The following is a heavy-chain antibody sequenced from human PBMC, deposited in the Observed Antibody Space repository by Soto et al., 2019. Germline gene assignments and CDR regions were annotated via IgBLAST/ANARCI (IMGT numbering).Heavy chain of an antibody. CDR2: FSGRSGDT. Sequence: VGSLRLSCVASGFSISTHALTWVRQAPGKGLEWVSSFSGRSGDTYYAASVKGRFTISGDSSKNTVILQMNNLRADDTALYYCARDSSAWPNYFDSWGQGIQVTVSS. CDR3: ARDSSAWPNYFDS. V-gene: IGHV3-23*01. CDR1: GFSISTHA. D-gene: IGHD6-19*01. J-gene: IGHJ4*02.